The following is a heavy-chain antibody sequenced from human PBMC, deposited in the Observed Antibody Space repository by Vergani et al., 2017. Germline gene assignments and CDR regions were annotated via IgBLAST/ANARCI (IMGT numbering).Heavy chain of an antibody. CDR3: ARDXWELLDYFYYMDV. D-gene: IGHD2-15*01. J-gene: IGHJ6*03. V-gene: IGHV3-74*01. Sequence: VQLVESGGGLVQPGGSLILSCTASGFTFSNYWMQWVRQAPGKGLMWVSRINSEGDSTSYGDSVKGRFTISRDNAKNTLYLQMDSLRAEDTAVYYCARDXWELLDYFYYMDVWGKGTTVTVSS. CDR2: INSEGDST. CDR1: GFTFSNYW.